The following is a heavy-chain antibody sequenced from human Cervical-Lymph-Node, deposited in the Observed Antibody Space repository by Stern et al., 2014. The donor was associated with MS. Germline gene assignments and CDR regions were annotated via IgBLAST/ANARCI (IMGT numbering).Heavy chain of an antibody. CDR1: GGTFSSYA. D-gene: IGHD7-27*01. V-gene: IGHV1-69*06. J-gene: IGHJ3*02. CDR3: ARDETGVAFDI. CDR2: IIPLFGTA. Sequence: QMQLVQSGADVKKPGSSVKVSCKASGGTFSSYAINWVRQAPGQGLEWMGGIIPLFGTAHYAQQFQGRVTISADTSTNTVYMELDRLRYDDTAVYYCARDETGVAFDIWGQGTMVTVSS.